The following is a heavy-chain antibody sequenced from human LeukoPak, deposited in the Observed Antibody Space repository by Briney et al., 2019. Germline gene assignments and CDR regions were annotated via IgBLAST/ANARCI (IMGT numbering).Heavy chain of an antibody. CDR1: GGSISSSSYS. Sequence: PSETLPLTCTVSGGSISSSSYSWGWIRQPPGKGLEWIGSIYYSGSTYYNPSLMSRVTISVDTSKNQFSLKLSSVSAADTAVYYCATSKSGWYGGTFDYWGQGTLVTFSS. V-gene: IGHV4-39*01. CDR3: ATSKSGWYGGTFDY. D-gene: IGHD6-19*01. CDR2: IYYSGST. J-gene: IGHJ4*02.